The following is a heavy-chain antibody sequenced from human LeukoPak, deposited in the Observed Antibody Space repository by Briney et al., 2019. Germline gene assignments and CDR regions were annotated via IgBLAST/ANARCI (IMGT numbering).Heavy chain of an antibody. V-gene: IGHV3-33*06. CDR3: AKALGRLSIAVVRFDP. J-gene: IGHJ5*02. CDR2: IWYDGSNK. Sequence: GRSLRLSCAASGFTFSSYGMHWVRQAPGKGLEWVAVIWYDGSNKYYADSVKGRFTISRDNSKNTLYLQMNSLRAEDTAVYYCAKALGRLSIAVVRFDPWGQGTLVTVSS. D-gene: IGHD6-19*01. CDR1: GFTFSSYG.